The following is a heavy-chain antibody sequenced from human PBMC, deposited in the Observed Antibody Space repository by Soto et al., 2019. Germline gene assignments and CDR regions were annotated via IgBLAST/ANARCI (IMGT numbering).Heavy chain of an antibody. J-gene: IGHJ3*02. V-gene: IGHV4-30-4*01. D-gene: IGHD4-17*01. Sequence: QVQLQESGPGLVKPSQTLSLTCTVSGGSISSGDYYWSWIRQPPGKGLEWIGYIYYSGSTYYNPSLKSRVTISVDTSKNQFSLKLSSVTAADTAVYYCARDRVPDTVTQAHAFDIWGQGTMVTVSS. CDR3: ARDRVPDTVTQAHAFDI. CDR2: IYYSGST. CDR1: GGSISSGDYY.